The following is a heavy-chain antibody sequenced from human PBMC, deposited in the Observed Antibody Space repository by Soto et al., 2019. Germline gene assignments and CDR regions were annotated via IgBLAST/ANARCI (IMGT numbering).Heavy chain of an antibody. Sequence: SETLSLTCAVYGGSFSGYYWSWIRKPPGKGLEWIGEINHSGSTNYNPSLKSRVTISVDTSKNQFSLKLSSVTAADTAVYYCARRRAGIVVVVAATRGAFDIWGQGTMVTVSS. CDR3: ARRRAGIVVVVAATRGAFDI. CDR2: INHSGST. V-gene: IGHV4-34*01. CDR1: GGSFSGYY. D-gene: IGHD2-15*01. J-gene: IGHJ3*02.